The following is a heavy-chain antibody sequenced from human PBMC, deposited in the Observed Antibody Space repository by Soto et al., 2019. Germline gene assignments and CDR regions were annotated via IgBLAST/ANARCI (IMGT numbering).Heavy chain of an antibody. Sequence: SGPTLVNPTQTLTLTCTFSGFSLSTSGVGVGWIRQPPGKALEWLALIYWNDDKRYSPSLKSRLTITKDTSKNQVVLTMTNMDPVDTATYYCAHRRNMVRGVIIPPVVPPDWFDPWGQGTLVTVSS. D-gene: IGHD3-10*01. V-gene: IGHV2-5*01. J-gene: IGHJ5*02. CDR1: GFSLSTSGVG. CDR3: AHRRNMVRGVIIPPVVPPDWFDP. CDR2: IYWNDDK.